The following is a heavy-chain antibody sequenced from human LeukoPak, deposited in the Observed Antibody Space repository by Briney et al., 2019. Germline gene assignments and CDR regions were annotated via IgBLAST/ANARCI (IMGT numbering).Heavy chain of an antibody. J-gene: IGHJ4*02. D-gene: IGHD1-1*01. V-gene: IGHV3-23*01. CDR2: IDGGGGPT. Sequence: GGSLRLSCAASGFTFRNYAMSWVRQAPGKGLEWVSVIDGGGGPTYYADSVKGRFTISRDNSKNTLYLQMNSLRAEDVAVYFGAKNSSYNWQYFFDYWGQGTLVTVSS. CDR3: AKNSSYNWQYFFDY. CDR1: GFTFRNYA.